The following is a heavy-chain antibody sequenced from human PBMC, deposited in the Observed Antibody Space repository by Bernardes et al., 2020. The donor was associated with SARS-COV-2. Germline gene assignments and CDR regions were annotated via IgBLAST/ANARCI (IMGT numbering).Heavy chain of an antibody. V-gene: IGHV4-61*02. CDR1: GGSISSVSDY. Sequence: SESLSLTCTVSGGSISSVSDYWSWLLQPAGKGLEWIGRIYTSGSTNYNPSLKSRVTISVDTSKNQFSLKLSSVTAADTAVYYCARDRSDYYYDSSGYAATYEHWFDPWGQGTLVTVSS. J-gene: IGHJ5*02. CDR2: IYTSGST. CDR3: ARDRSDYYYDSSGYAATYEHWFDP. D-gene: IGHD3-22*01.